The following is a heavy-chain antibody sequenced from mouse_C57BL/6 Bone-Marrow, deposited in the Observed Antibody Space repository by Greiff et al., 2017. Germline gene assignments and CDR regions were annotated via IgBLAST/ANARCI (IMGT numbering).Heavy chain of an antibody. D-gene: IGHD6-1*01. V-gene: IGHV1-15*01. J-gene: IGHJ2*01. Sequence: VKLMESGAELVRPGASVTLSCKASGYTFTDYEMHWVKQTPVHGLEWIGAIDPETGGTAYNQKFKGKAILTADKSSSTAYMELRSLTSEDSAVYYCTRQASVYFDYWGQGTTLTVSS. CDR1: GYTFTDYE. CDR2: IDPETGGT. CDR3: TRQASVYFDY.